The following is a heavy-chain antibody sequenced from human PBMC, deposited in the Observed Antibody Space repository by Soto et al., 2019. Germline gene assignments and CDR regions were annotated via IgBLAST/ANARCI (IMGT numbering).Heavy chain of an antibody. Sequence: EVQLVESGGGLVKPGGSLRLSCAASGFTFSSYSMNWVRQAPGKGLEWVSSISSSSSYIYYADSVKGRFTISRDNAKNPLVLKSNSRGAEEPAGYYWAREGYGDYPPPLDYWGQGTLVTVSS. J-gene: IGHJ4*02. D-gene: IGHD4-17*01. V-gene: IGHV3-21*01. CDR1: GFTFSSYS. CDR2: ISSSSSYI. CDR3: AREGYGDYPPPLDY.